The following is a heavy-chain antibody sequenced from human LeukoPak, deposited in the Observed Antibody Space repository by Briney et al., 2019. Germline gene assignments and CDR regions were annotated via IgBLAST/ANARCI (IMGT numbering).Heavy chain of an antibody. CDR3: SRGPIELWVHNGMDV. V-gene: IGHV3-49*04. D-gene: IGHD5-18*01. CDR1: GFSVGDHA. CDR2: IRSNAYRGTT. Sequence: GRSLRLSCKGSGFSVGDHAMSWVRQAPGPGLEGVGFIRSNAYRGTTEYAASVKGRSTISRDDSNNIAYLQMNSLKTEDTAVYYCSRGPIELWVHNGMDVWGQGTTVTVSS. J-gene: IGHJ6*02.